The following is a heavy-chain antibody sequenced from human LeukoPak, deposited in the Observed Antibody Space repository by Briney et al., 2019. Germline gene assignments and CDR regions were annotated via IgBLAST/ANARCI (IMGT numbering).Heavy chain of an antibody. Sequence: PGGSLRVSCATSGFIFRSYTMNWVRQAPGKGLEWLATISSTSSNIYYADSVKGRFTVSRDNPKDSLYLQMNSLTVDDTAIYYCAKDENDRRGTGGFDVWGRGTMVIVSS. CDR3: AKDENDRRGTGGFDV. J-gene: IGHJ3*01. CDR2: ISSTSSNI. CDR1: GFIFRSYT. V-gene: IGHV3-21*01. D-gene: IGHD1-1*01.